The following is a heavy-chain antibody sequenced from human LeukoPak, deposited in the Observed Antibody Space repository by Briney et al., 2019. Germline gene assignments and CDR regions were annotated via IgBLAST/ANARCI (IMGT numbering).Heavy chain of an antibody. CDR2: MNPNSGNT. CDR1: GYTFTSYD. J-gene: IGHJ4*02. Sequence: ASVKVSCKASGYTFTSYDINWVRQATGQGLEWMGWMNPNSGNTGYAQKFQGRVTMTRNTSISTAYMELSSLRSEDTAVYYCARGRRSYYPLLYYFDYWGQGTLVTVSS. V-gene: IGHV1-8*01. D-gene: IGHD1-26*01. CDR3: ARGRRSYYPLLYYFDY.